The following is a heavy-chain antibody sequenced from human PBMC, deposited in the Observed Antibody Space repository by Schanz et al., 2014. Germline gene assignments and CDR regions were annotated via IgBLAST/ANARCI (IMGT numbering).Heavy chain of an antibody. CDR2: ISGSGGST. D-gene: IGHD6-13*01. CDR1: GFTFSSYA. Sequence: EMQLLESGGGLAQPGGSLRLSCAASGFTFSSYAMSWVRQAPGKGLEWVSAISGSGGSTYYADSVKGRFTISRDNSKNTLYLQMNSLRAEDTAVYYCARGLIAAAGGAFDYWGQGTLVAVSA. CDR3: ARGLIAAAGGAFDY. V-gene: IGHV3-23*01. J-gene: IGHJ4*02.